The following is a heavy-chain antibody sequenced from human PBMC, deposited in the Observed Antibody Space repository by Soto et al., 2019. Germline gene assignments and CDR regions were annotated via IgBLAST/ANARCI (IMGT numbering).Heavy chain of an antibody. CDR2: IIPIFGTA. CDR3: ARVDQLWLSVDY. D-gene: IGHD5-18*01. Sequence: SSVKVSCKASGYTFTSYGISWVRQAPGQGLEWTGGIIPIFGTANYAQKFQGRVTITADKSTSTAYMELSSLRSEDTAVYYCARVDQLWLSVDYWGQGTLVTVSS. V-gene: IGHV1-69*06. CDR1: GYTFTSYG. J-gene: IGHJ4*02.